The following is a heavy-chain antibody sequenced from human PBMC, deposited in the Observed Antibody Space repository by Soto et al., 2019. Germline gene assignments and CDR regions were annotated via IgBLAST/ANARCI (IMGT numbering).Heavy chain of an antibody. CDR3: VKKNEFLFDY. Sequence: GGSLRLSCAASGFIFDDYAMHWVRQVPGKGLEWVSGISWNSDDRAYADSVKGRFTISRDNAKNALYLQINSLRAEDTAFYHCVKKNEFLFDYWGQGTRVTVPS. CDR1: GFIFDDYA. D-gene: IGHD1-1*01. J-gene: IGHJ4*01. V-gene: IGHV3-9*01. CDR2: ISWNSDDR.